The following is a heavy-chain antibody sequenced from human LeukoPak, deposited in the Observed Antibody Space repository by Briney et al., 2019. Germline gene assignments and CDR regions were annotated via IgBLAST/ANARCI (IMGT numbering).Heavy chain of an antibody. Sequence: ASVKVSCKASGYTFTGYYMHWVRQAPGQGLEWMGWINPNSGGTNYAQKFQGRVTMTRDTSISTVYMELSRLRSDDTAVYYCASGIEYSSSWSWYFDLWGRGTLVTVSS. V-gene: IGHV1-2*02. D-gene: IGHD6-13*01. CDR3: ASGIEYSSSWSWYFDL. CDR2: INPNSGGT. J-gene: IGHJ2*01. CDR1: GYTFTGYY.